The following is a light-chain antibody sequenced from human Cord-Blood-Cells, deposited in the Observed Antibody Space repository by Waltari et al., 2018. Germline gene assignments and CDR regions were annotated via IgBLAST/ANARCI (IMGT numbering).Light chain of an antibody. CDR1: QSISSW. CDR2: KAS. J-gene: IGKJ1*01. V-gene: IGKV1-5*03. Sequence: DIQMTQSPSTLSASVGHRVTITCPASQSISSWLAWYQQNPGKAPKHLIYKASSLKSGVPSRFGGSGSEAEFSLTISSLQPGDFATYYCQQYNSYWTFGQGTKVEIK. CDR3: QQYNSYWT.